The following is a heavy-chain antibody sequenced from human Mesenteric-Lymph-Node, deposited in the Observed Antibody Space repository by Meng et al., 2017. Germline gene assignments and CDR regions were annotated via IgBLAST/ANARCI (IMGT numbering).Heavy chain of an antibody. CDR2: ISHSGIT. CDR1: GGSISTSGYY. V-gene: IGHV4-39*07. J-gene: IGHJ4*02. CDR3: ARGSRGYSYG. Sequence: QPQLQESGPGLVKPSEALSLTCSVSGGSISTSGYYWGWIRQPPGKGLEWIGSISHSGITYYTPSLKSRVTISADTSKNQFSLKLSSVTAADTAVYYCARGSRGYSYGWGQGTLVTVSS. D-gene: IGHD5-18*01.